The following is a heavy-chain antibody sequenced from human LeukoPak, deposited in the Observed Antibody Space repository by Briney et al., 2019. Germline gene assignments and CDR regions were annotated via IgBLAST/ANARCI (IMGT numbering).Heavy chain of an antibody. Sequence: GASVKVSCKASGYTFTSYAMHWVRQAPGQRLEWMGWINAGNGNTKYSQKFQGRVTITRDTSASTAYMELSSLRSEDTAVYYCARDGFEIAVAAPGDYWGQGTLVTVSS. CDR1: GYTFTSYA. D-gene: IGHD6-19*01. CDR3: ARDGFEIAVAAPGDY. V-gene: IGHV1-3*01. J-gene: IGHJ4*02. CDR2: INAGNGNT.